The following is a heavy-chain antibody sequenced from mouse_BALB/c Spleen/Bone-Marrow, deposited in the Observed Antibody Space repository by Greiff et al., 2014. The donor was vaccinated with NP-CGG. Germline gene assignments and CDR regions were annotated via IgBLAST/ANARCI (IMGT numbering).Heavy chain of an antibody. Sequence: VQLKESGPEPVKPGASVKMSCKASGYTFTSYVMHWVKQKPGQGLEWIGYIHPYNDGTKYNERFKGKATLTSDKSSSTAYMELSSLTSEDSAVYYCARTILGYYFGYWGQGTTLTVSS. CDR1: GYTFTSYV. V-gene: IGHV1-14*01. CDR3: ARTILGYYFGY. CDR2: IHPYNDGT. D-gene: IGHD2-10*02. J-gene: IGHJ2*01.